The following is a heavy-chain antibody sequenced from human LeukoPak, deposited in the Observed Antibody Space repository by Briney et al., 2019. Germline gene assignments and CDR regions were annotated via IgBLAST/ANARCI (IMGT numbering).Heavy chain of an antibody. V-gene: IGHV1-18*04. CDR2: ISAYNGNT. CDR3: AREGWNDYYFDY. CDR1: GYIFTGYY. D-gene: IGHD1-1*01. J-gene: IGHJ4*02. Sequence: ASVKVSCKASGYIFTGYYMHWVRQAPGQGLEWMGWISAYNGNTNYAQKLQGRVTMTTDTSTSTAYMELRSLRSDDTAVYYCAREGWNDYYFDYWGQGTLVTVSS.